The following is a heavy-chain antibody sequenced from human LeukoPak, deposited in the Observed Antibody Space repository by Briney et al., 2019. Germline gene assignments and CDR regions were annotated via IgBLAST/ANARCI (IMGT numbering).Heavy chain of an antibody. J-gene: IGHJ6*04. CDR3: ARVVQTMDV. D-gene: IGHD1-1*01. Sequence: GGSLRLSCAASGFTFSSYSMNWVRQAPGKGLEWVSAISGSGGSTYYADSVKGRFTISRDNAKNSLYLQMNSLRAEDTAVYYCARVVQTMDVWGKGTTVTVSS. V-gene: IGHV3-21*01. CDR1: GFTFSSYS. CDR2: ISGSGGST.